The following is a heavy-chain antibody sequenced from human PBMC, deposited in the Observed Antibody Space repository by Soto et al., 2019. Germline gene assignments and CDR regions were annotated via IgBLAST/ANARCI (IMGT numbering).Heavy chain of an antibody. V-gene: IGHV4-59*08. Sequence: QVQLQESGPGLVKPSETLSLTCTVSGDYFTSHYWIWIRQPPGKGLEWIGYVYHSEKTDSSPSLKSRVTISVDTSKNPISLSLTSVTAADTALYYCARPTGVAPAVWYFDLWGRGTLVTVSS. CDR2: VYHSEKT. CDR1: GDYFTSHY. CDR3: ARPTGVAPAVWYFDL. D-gene: IGHD2-8*01. J-gene: IGHJ2*01.